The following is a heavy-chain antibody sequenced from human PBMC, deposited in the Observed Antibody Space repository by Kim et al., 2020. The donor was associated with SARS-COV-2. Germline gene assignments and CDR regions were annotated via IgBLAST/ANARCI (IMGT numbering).Heavy chain of an antibody. Sequence: SETLSLTCTVSGASISSHYWTWIRQPPGEGLEYIGYIYYTGNTNYNPSLKNRVSIPIDTSKNQFSLKLNYVTAVDTAVYYCTRGLNWTPEDFWGQGTLVTVSS. V-gene: IGHV4-59*11. J-gene: IGHJ4*02. D-gene: IGHD1-1*01. CDR2: IYYTGNT. CDR3: TRGLNWTPEDF. CDR1: GASISSHY.